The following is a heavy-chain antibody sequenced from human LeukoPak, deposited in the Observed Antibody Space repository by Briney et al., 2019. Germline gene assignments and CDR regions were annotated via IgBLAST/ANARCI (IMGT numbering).Heavy chain of an antibody. CDR3: ARDFYYDSPNWFDP. Sequence: ASVTVSCKASGYTFTSYGISWVRQAPGQGLEWMGWISAYNGNTNYAQKLQGRVTMTTDTSTSTAYMELRSLRSDDPAVYYCARDFYYDSPNWFDPRGQGTLVTVSP. J-gene: IGHJ5*02. D-gene: IGHD3-22*01. CDR1: GYTFTSYG. V-gene: IGHV1-18*01. CDR2: ISAYNGNT.